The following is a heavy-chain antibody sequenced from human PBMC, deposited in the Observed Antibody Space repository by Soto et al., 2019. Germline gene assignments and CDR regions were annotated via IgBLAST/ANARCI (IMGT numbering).Heavy chain of an antibody. CDR3: ARDWYIDY. Sequence: VQLVESGGGLVQPGESLRLSCAASGFTFSNHWINWIRQTPGRGLEWLAVIKQDGSEKYYVDSVKGRFTVSRDNAMNSAYLQMNSLRVDDTAVYYCARDWYIDYWGQGTLVNVSS. D-gene: IGHD1-20*01. V-gene: IGHV3-7*04. CDR2: IKQDGSEK. J-gene: IGHJ4*02. CDR1: GFTFSNHW.